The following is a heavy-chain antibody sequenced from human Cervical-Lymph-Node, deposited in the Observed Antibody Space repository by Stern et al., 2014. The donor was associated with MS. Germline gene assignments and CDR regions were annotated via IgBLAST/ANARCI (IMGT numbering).Heavy chain of an antibody. Sequence: EVQLVESEGGLVKPGGSLRLSCAASGFTFSSYSMNWVRQAPGKGLEWGASISSGGSYIYYADSLKGRFTISRDNAKNSLYLQMNSLRAEDTAVYYCARGRGGNYRYYFDYWGQGTLVTVSS. D-gene: IGHD4-23*01. CDR3: ARGRGGNYRYYFDY. CDR2: ISSGGSYI. CDR1: GFTFSSYS. V-gene: IGHV3-21*01. J-gene: IGHJ4*02.